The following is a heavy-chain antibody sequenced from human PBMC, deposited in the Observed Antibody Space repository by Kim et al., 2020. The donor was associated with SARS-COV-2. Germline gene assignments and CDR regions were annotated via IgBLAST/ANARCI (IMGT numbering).Heavy chain of an antibody. CDR1: GFTFSSYG. Sequence: GGSLRLSCAASGFTFSSYGMHWVRQAPGKGLEWVAVIWYDGSNKYYADSVKGRFTISRDNSKNTLYLQMNSLRAEDTAVYYCATEGYSSGWYPFDYWGQGTLVTVSS. J-gene: IGHJ4*02. D-gene: IGHD6-19*01. V-gene: IGHV3-33*01. CDR3: ATEGYSSGWYPFDY. CDR2: IWYDGSNK.